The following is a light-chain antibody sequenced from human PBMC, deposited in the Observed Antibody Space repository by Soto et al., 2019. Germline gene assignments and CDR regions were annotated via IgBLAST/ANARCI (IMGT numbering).Light chain of an antibody. V-gene: IGKV1-5*01. CDR3: QQYNSYSPST. J-gene: IGKJ1*01. Sequence: DIQMTQSPSTLSASVGDRVTITCRASQSISSWLAWYQQKPGKAPKLLIYDASRLESGVPSRFSGSGSGTEFTLTISSLQPDDFATYYCQQYNSYSPSTFGQGTKVEI. CDR1: QSISSW. CDR2: DAS.